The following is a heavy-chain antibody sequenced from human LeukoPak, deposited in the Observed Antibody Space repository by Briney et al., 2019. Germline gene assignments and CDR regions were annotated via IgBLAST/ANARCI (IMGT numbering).Heavy chain of an antibody. CDR3: ARQGFNWNYRYYYYYMDV. V-gene: IGHV4-39*01. CDR2: IYYSGST. Sequence: SETLSLTCTVSGGSISSSSYYWGWIRQPPGKGLEWIGSIYYSGSTYYNPSLKSRVTISVDTSKNQFSLKLSSVTAADTAVYYCARQGFNWNYRYYYYYMDVWGKGTTVTVSS. J-gene: IGHJ6*03. D-gene: IGHD1-7*01. CDR1: GGSISSSSYY.